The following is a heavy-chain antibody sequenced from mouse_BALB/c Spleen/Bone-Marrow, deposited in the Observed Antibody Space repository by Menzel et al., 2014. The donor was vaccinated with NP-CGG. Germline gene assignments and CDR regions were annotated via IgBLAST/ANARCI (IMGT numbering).Heavy chain of an antibody. CDR3: ARHEERGLLWSYHYAMDY. CDR2: FYPGSGSI. D-gene: IGHD2-1*01. CDR1: GYTFTEYI. J-gene: IGHJ4*01. V-gene: IGHV1-62-2*01. Sequence: QVQLQQSGAGLVKPGASVKLSCKASGYTFTEYIIHWVKQRSGQGLEWIGWFYPGSGSIKYNEKFKDKATLTADKSSSTVYMELSRLTSEDSAVYFCARHEERGLLWSYHYAMDYWGQGTSVTVSS.